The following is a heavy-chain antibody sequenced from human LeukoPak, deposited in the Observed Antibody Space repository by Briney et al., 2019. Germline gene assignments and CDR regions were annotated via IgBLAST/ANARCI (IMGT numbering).Heavy chain of an antibody. CDR2: IWYDGSNK. D-gene: IGHD6-6*01. Sequence: GGSLRLSCAASGFTFSSYGMHWVRQAPGKGLEWVAVIWYDGSNKYYADSMKGRFTISRDNSKNTLYLQMNSLRAEDTAVYYCARDEYSSLTLMDVWGQGTTVTVSS. CDR3: ARDEYSSLTLMDV. CDR1: GFTFSSYG. V-gene: IGHV3-33*01. J-gene: IGHJ6*02.